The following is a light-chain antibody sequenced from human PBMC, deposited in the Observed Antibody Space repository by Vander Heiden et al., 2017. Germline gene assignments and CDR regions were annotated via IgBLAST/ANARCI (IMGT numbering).Light chain of an antibody. CDR2: YVS. V-gene: IGLV2-14*03. CDR3: CSYTSSSTLYV. Sequence: QSALTQPASVSGSPGQSITISCTGSSSDIGGYTYVSWYQQHPGKAPRLMIQYVSDRPSGVSNRFSGSKSGNTASLTISGLQAEDEADYYCCSYTSSSTLYVFGTGTKVTVL. J-gene: IGLJ1*01. CDR1: SSDIGGYTY.